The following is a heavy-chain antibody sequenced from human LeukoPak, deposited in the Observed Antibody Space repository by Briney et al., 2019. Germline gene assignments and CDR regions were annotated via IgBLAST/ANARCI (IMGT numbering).Heavy chain of an antibody. CDR3: ASGVNYFDY. V-gene: IGHV3-21*01. D-gene: IGHD3-3*01. CDR1: GFTLSTYG. Sequence: GGSLRLSCAASGFTLSTYGMSWVRQAPGKGLEWVSSISSRSSYIFYADSVKGRFTISRDNAKKSLYLQMNSLRAEDTAVYYCASGVNYFDYWGQGTLVTVSS. J-gene: IGHJ4*02. CDR2: ISSRSSYI.